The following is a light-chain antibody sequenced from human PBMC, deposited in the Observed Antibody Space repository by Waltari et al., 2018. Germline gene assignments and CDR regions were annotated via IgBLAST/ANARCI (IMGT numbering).Light chain of an antibody. CDR3: CSYSGSSSLV. J-gene: IGLJ3*02. Sequence: QSALTQPASVSGSPGQWITISCTGSSSDVGTYELVSLYQQYPAKAPNLIIFEVSDRPSGVSNRFSGSKSGNTASLTISGLQAEDEGDYYCCSYSGSSSLVFGGGTTVTVL. V-gene: IGLV2-23*02. CDR2: EVS. CDR1: SSDVGTYEL.